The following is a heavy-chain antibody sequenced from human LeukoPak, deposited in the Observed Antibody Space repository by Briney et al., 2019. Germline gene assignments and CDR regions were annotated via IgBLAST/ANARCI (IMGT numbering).Heavy chain of an antibody. CDR1: GFTFSSYA. D-gene: IGHD2-2*01. Sequence: GGSLRLPCAASGFTFSSYAMSWVRQAPGKGLEWVSAISGSGGSTYYADSVKGRFTISRDNSKNTLYLQMNSLRAEDTAVYYCAKFSVVPAAIVRYYFDYWGQGTLVTVSS. V-gene: IGHV3-23*01. J-gene: IGHJ4*02. CDR2: ISGSGGST. CDR3: AKFSVVPAAIVRYYFDY.